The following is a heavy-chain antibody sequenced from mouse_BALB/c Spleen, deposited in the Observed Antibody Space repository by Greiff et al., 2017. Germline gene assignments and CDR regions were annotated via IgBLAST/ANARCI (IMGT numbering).Heavy chain of an antibody. CDR3: ARRGDGYYGFAY. D-gene: IGHD2-3*01. CDR1: GYTFTDYN. Sequence: EVQLQQSGPELVKPGASVKISCKASGYTFTDYNMHWVKQSHGKSLEWIGYIYPYNGGTGYNQKFKSKATLTVDNSSSTAYMELRSLTSEDSAVYYCARRGDGYYGFAYWGQGTLVTVSA. CDR2: IYPYNGGT. V-gene: IGHV1S29*02. J-gene: IGHJ3*01.